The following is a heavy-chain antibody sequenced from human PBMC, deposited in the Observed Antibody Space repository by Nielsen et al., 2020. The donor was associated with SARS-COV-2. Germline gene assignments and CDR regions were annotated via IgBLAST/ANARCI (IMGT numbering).Heavy chain of an antibody. CDR1: GFTFSSYS. CDR2: ISSSSSTI. CDR3: ARDKDGYNRHYYYGMDV. D-gene: IGHD5-24*01. V-gene: IGHV3-48*02. Sequence: GESLKISCAASGFTFSSYSMNWVRQDPGKGLEWVSYISSSSSTIYYADSVKGRFTISRDNAKNSLYLQMNSLRDEDTAVYYCARDKDGYNRHYYYGMDVWGQGTTVTVSS. J-gene: IGHJ6*02.